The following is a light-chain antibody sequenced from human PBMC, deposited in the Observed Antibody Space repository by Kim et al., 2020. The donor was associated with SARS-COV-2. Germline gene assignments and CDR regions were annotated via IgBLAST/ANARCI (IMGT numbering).Light chain of an antibody. V-gene: IGKV3-15*01. CDR1: QSVSSN. CDR2: GAS. CDR3: QQYNNWWT. J-gene: IGKJ1*01. Sequence: SLSPGERATLSCRASQSVSSNLAWYQQKPGQAPRLLIYGASTRATGIPARFSGSGSGTEFTLTISSLQSEDFAVYYCQQYNNWWTFGQGTKLDIK.